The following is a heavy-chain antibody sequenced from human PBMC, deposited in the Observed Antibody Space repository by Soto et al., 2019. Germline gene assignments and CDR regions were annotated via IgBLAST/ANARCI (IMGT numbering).Heavy chain of an antibody. J-gene: IGHJ5*02. CDR1: GGSISSYY. CDR3: GSVRPSGYVLS. D-gene: IGHD6-25*01. CDR2: IYASGST. Sequence: SETLSLTCTVSGGSISSYYWSWIRQPAGKGLEWIGRIYASGSTNYNPSLKSRVTMSVDTSKNQFYLRLSSVTAADTAFYYCGSVRPSGYVLSWGQGTLVTVS. V-gene: IGHV4-4*07.